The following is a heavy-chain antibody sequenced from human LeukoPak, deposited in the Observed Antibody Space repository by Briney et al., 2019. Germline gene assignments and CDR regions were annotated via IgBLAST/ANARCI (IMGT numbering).Heavy chain of an antibody. CDR2: ISAYNGNT. D-gene: IGHD2-2*01. CDR3: ARPDIVVPAAMGPHDAFDI. CDR1: GYTFTSYG. V-gene: IGHV1-18*01. J-gene: IGHJ3*02. Sequence: ASVKVSCKASGYTFTSYGISWVRQAPGQGLEWMGWISAYNGNTNYAQKLQGRVTMTTDTSTSTAYMELRSLRSDDTAVYHCARPDIVVPAAMGPHDAFDIWGQGTMVTVSS.